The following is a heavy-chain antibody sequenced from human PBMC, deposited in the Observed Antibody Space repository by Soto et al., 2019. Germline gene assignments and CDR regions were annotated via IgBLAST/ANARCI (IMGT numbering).Heavy chain of an antibody. D-gene: IGHD1-7*01. J-gene: IGHJ6*02. CDR3: ARATNEKSNLNYLQSYYYYGMDV. CDR1: GYTFTSYA. V-gene: IGHV1-3*01. CDR2: INAGNGNT. Sequence: QVQLVQSGAEVKKPGASVKVSCKASGYTFTSYAMHWVRQAPGQRLEWMGWINAGNGNTKYSQKFQGRVTITRDTSASTAYMELSSLRSEDTAVYYCARATNEKSNLNYLQSYYYYGMDVWGQGTTVTVSS.